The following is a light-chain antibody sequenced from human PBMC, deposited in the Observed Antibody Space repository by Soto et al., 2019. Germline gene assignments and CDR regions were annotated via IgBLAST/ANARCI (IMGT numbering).Light chain of an antibody. CDR1: QSIRSW. J-gene: IGKJ1*01. Sequence: DIQMTQSPSTLSASVGDRVTITCRASQSIRSWLSWYQQKPGKAPKVLIYDASSLESGVPSRFSGSGSGTEFTLTVSSLQPADFETYYCQQNNGYYWTLGQGTKVHIK. CDR3: QQNNGYYWT. CDR2: DAS. V-gene: IGKV1-5*01.